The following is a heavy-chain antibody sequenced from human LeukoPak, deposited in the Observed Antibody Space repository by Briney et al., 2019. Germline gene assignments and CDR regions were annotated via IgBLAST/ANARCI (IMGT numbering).Heavy chain of an antibody. D-gene: IGHD3-16*01. CDR3: ARDQGGPLDY. CDR2: IYYSGST. CDR1: GGSFSGYY. Sequence: SETLSLTCAVYGGSFSGYYWSWTRQPPGKGLEWIGYIYYSGSTNYNPSLKSRVTISVDTSKNQFSLKLSSVTAADTAVYYCARDQGGPLDYWGQGTLVTVSS. J-gene: IGHJ4*02. V-gene: IGHV4-59*01.